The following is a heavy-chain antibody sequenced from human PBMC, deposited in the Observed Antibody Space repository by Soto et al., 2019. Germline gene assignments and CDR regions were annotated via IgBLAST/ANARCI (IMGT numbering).Heavy chain of an antibody. CDR2: ISSDGSNR. D-gene: IGHD5-18*01. J-gene: IGHJ6*02. Sequence: QVQLVDAGGGVVQPGRSLRLSCVASGFTFSSYGMHWVRQAPGKGLEWVAFISSDGSNRYYAASVKGRFPISRDNSKNPLYLKMNNLITEDTAVYYCANSAHTYGDSYYGMDVWGQGTTVTVSS. V-gene: IGHV3-30*18. CDR3: ANSAHTYGDSYYGMDV. CDR1: GFTFSSYG.